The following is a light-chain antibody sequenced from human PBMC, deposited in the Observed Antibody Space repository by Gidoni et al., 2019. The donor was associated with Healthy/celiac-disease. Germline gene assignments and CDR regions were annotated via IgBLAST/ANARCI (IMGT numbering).Light chain of an antibody. J-gene: IGKJ1*01. CDR3: QQSYSTPWT. CDR1: QSISSY. CDR2: AAS. V-gene: IGKV1-39*01. Sequence: QLPHPPSSLSASVGDRVTITCRASQSISSYLNWYQQKPGKAPKLLIYAASSLQSGVPSRFSGSGSGTDFTLTISSLQPEDFATYYCQQSYSTPWTFGQGTKVEIK.